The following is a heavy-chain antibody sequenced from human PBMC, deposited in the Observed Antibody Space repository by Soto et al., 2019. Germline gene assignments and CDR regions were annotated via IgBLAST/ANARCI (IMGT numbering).Heavy chain of an antibody. V-gene: IGHV3-48*01. Sequence: GGSLRLSCAASGFTFSTYSMNWVRQAPGKGLEWLSYITSSSSTIYYADSVKGRFTTSRDNAKNSLYLQMNSLRAEDTAVYYCARTLHSGYEGGYWGQGTLVTVSS. D-gene: IGHD5-12*01. CDR2: ITSSSSTI. J-gene: IGHJ4*02. CDR3: ARTLHSGYEGGY. CDR1: GFTFSTYS.